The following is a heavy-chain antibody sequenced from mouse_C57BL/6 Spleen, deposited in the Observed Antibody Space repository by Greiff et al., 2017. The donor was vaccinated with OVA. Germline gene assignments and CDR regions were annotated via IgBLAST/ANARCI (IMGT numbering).Heavy chain of an antibody. D-gene: IGHD4-1*01. J-gene: IGHJ2*01. Sequence: QVQLQQPGAELVRPGTSVKLSCKASGYTFTSYWMHWVKQRPGQGLEWIGVIDPSDSYTNYNQKFKGKATLTVDTSSSTAYMQLSSLTSEDSAVYYCARGRTGTFDYWGQGTTLTVSS. CDR2: IDPSDSYT. CDR1: GYTFTSYW. CDR3: ARGRTGTFDY. V-gene: IGHV1-59*01.